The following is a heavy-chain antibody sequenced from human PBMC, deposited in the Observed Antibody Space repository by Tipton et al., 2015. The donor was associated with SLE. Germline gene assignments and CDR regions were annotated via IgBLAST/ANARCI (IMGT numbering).Heavy chain of an antibody. J-gene: IGHJ4*02. V-gene: IGHV4-59*12. D-gene: IGHD4-23*01. Sequence: TLSLTCTVSGGSISSYYWSWIRQPPGKGLEWIGYIYYSGSTNYNPSLKSRVTISVDTSKNQFSLKLSSVTAADTAVYYCARDIYGGNSYFDYWGQGTLVTVSS. CDR2: IYYSGST. CDR3: ARDIYGGNSYFDY. CDR1: GGSISSYY.